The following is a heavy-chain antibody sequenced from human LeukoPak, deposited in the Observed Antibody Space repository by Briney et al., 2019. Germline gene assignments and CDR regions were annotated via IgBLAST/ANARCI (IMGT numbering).Heavy chain of an antibody. J-gene: IGHJ5*02. D-gene: IGHD3-3*01. CDR1: GGSISSSSYY. V-gene: IGHV4-39*01. CDR2: IYYSGST. Sequence: PSETLSLTCTVSGGSISSSSYYWGWIRQPPGTGLEWIGSIYYSGSTYYNPSLKSRVTISVDTSKNQFSLKLSSVTAADTAVYYCARLRIYDFWSGYYSRWFDPWGQGTLVTVSS. CDR3: ARLRIYDFWSGYYSRWFDP.